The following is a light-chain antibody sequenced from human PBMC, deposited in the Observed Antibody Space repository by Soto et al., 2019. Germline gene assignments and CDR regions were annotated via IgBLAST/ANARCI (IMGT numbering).Light chain of an antibody. V-gene: IGLV2-14*01. CDR2: DVS. CDR1: SSDVGGYNY. J-gene: IGLJ2*01. Sequence: QSALTQPASVSGSPGQSITISCTGTSSDVGGYNYVSWYQQHPGKAPKLMIYDVSNRPSGVSNRFSGSKSVNTASLTISGLQDEDAADYSSSSYTSRRTMVFGGGTKL. CDR3: SSYTSRRTMV.